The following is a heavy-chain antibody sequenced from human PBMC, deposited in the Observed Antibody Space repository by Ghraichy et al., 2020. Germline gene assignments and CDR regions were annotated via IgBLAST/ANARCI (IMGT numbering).Heavy chain of an antibody. Sequence: SETLSLTCTVSGGSISSGSYYWSWIRQPAGKGLEWIGRIYTSGSTNYNPSLKSRVTISVDTSKNQFSLKLSSVTAADTAVYYCARGTIWSGYSPADYWGQGTLVTVSS. CDR2: IYTSGST. J-gene: IGHJ4*02. D-gene: IGHD3-3*01. CDR1: GGSISSGSYY. V-gene: IGHV4-61*02. CDR3: ARGTIWSGYSPADY.